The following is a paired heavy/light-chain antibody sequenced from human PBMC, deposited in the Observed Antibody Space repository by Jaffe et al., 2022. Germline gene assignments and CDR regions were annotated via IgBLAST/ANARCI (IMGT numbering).Light chain of an antibody. J-gene: IGKJ5*01. CDR2: AAS. CDR1: QGISNY. V-gene: IGKV1-27*01. Sequence: DIQMTQSPSSLSASVGDRVTITCRASQGISNYLAWYQQKPGKVPKLLIYAASTLKSGVPSRFSGSGSGTDFTLTISSLQPEDVATYYCQKYNSAPITFGQGTRLEIK. CDR3: QKYNSAPIT.
Heavy chain of an antibody. J-gene: IGHJ4*02. CDR2: INWNSGSM. Sequence: EVQLVESGGGLVQPGRSLRLSCAASGFIFDDYAMHWVRQAPGKGLEWVSGINWNSGSMAYADSVKGRFTISRDSATNSLYLQMNSLRPEDTAFYYCARDQGYSITWPDYWGQGTLVTVSS. CDR1: GFIFDDYA. D-gene: IGHD5-12*01. CDR3: ARDQGYSITWPDY. V-gene: IGHV3-9*01.